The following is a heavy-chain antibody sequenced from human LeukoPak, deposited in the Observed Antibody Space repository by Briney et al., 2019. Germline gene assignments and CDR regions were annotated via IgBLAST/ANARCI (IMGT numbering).Heavy chain of an antibody. V-gene: IGHV3-23*01. J-gene: IGHJ3*02. CDR3: AKDLKGLYDYVRGSYAIDI. CDR2: ISGSGGST. CDR1: GFTFSSYA. Sequence: GGSLRLSCAASGFTFSSYAMSWVRQAPGKGLEWVSAISGSGGSTYYADFVKGRFTISRDNSKNTLYLQMNSLRAEDTAVYYCAKDLKGLYDYVRGSYAIDIWGHGTLVAVSS. D-gene: IGHD3-16*01.